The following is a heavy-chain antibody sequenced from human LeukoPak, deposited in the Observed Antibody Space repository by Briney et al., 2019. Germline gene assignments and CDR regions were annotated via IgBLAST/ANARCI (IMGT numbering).Heavy chain of an antibody. CDR3: ARHISYSGYGSDNVRGDAFDI. V-gene: IGHV4-59*08. D-gene: IGHD3-10*01. CDR1: GGSISSYY. J-gene: IGHJ3*02. Sequence: SETLSLTCTVSGGSISSYYWSWIRQPPGKGLEWIGYIYYSGSTNYNPSLKSRVTISVDTSKNQFSLKLSSVTAADTAVYYCARHISYSGYGSDNVRGDAFDIWGQGTMVTVSS. CDR2: IYYSGST.